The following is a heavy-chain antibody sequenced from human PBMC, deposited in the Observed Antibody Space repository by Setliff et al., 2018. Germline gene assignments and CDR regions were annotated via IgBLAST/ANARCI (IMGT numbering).Heavy chain of an antibody. CDR1: GYTFTSYA. V-gene: IGHV1-3*01. Sequence: ASVKVSCKASGYTFTSYAVHWVRQAPGQRLEWMGWINAGNGNTKYSQKFQGSVTITRDTSASTAYMELSSLRSEDTAVYYCARDGFEIVVVPAAIYYYYYMDVWGKGTTVTVSS. J-gene: IGHJ6*03. D-gene: IGHD2-2*01. CDR3: ARDGFEIVVVPAAIYYYYYMDV. CDR2: INAGNGNT.